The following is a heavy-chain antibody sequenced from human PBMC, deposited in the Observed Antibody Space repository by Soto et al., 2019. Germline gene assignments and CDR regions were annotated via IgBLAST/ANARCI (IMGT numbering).Heavy chain of an antibody. J-gene: IGHJ3*02. CDR3: AADNQNDEIGDYSDALDI. CDR2: IYSSGSS. CDR1: GASINSDGHY. D-gene: IGHD4-17*01. V-gene: IGHV4-31*02. Sequence: SETLSLTCSVSGASINSDGHYWSWIRQVPGRGLEWLGYIYSSGSSDYNPSLKSRLTITLDTSKNQFSLRLISLTAADTAVYFCAADNQNDEIGDYSDALDICGQGPLVTVSS.